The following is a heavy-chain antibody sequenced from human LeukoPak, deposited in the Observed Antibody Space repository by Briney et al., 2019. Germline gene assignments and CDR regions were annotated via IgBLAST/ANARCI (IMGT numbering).Heavy chain of an antibody. Sequence: PGGSLRLSCAASGFTFSSYWMNWVRRAPGEGLEWVSYISSLSGTIYYADSVKGRFTISRDNAKNSLYLQMDSLRVEDTAVYYCARDQGGGTSYWGQGTLVTVSS. CDR2: ISSLSGTI. CDR1: GFTFSSYW. CDR3: ARDQGGGTSY. D-gene: IGHD1-26*01. J-gene: IGHJ4*02. V-gene: IGHV3-48*01.